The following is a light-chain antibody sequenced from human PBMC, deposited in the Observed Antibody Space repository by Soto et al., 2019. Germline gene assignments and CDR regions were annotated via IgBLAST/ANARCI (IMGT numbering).Light chain of an antibody. Sequence: ENVLKNSPCALSLYPGERATLSCRASQSVSSSYLAWYQQKPGQAPRLLIYGASSRATGIPDRFSGSGSGTDFTLTISRLEPEDFAVYYCQQYGSSSTTFGQGTKVDI. CDR2: GAS. V-gene: IGKV3-20*01. CDR3: QQYGSSSTT. J-gene: IGKJ1*01. CDR1: QSVSSSY.